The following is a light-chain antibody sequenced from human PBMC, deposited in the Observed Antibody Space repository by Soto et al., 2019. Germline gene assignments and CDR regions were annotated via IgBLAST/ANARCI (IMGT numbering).Light chain of an antibody. CDR1: QSVSSN. V-gene: IGKV3-15*01. CDR3: QQYDNWPSLT. CDR2: GAS. Sequence: EIVMTQSPATLSVSPGERATLSCRASQSVSSNLAWYQQKPGQVPRLLIYGASTRAPGIPARFSGSGSGTEFTLTISSLQSEDFALYYCQQYDNWPSLTFGGGTKVAIK. J-gene: IGKJ4*01.